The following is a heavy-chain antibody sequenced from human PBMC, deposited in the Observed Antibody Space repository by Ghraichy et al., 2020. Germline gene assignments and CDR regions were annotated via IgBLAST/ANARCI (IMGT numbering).Heavy chain of an antibody. CDR3: TTDPYYMIVVARAFDI. CDR1: GFTFSNAW. CDR2: IKSKTDGGTT. Sequence: GALRLSCAASGFTFSNAWMSWVRQAPGKGLEWVGRIKSKTDGGTTDYAAPVKGRFTISRDDSKNTLYLQMNSLKTEDTAVYYCTTDPYYMIVVARAFDIWGQGTMVTVSS. V-gene: IGHV3-15*01. D-gene: IGHD3-22*01. J-gene: IGHJ3*02.